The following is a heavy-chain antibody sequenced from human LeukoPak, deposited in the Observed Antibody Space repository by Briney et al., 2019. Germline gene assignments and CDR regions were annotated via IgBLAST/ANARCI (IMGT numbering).Heavy chain of an antibody. CDR1: GFTFSSYW. J-gene: IGHJ4*02. CDR2: IKQDGSEK. D-gene: IGHD5-12*01. Sequence: GGSLRLSCAASGFTFSSYWMSWVRQAPGKGLEWVANIKQDGSEKYYVDSVKGRFTISRDNAKNSLYLQMNSLRAEDTAVYYCAREGISGYPGNTFDYWGQGTLVTVSS. V-gene: IGHV3-7*01. CDR3: AREGISGYPGNTFDY.